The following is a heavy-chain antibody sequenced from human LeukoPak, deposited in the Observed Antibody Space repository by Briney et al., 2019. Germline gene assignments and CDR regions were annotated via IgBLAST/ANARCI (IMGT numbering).Heavy chain of an antibody. Sequence: GGSLRLSCAASGFTFSSYAMHWVRQAPGKGLEWVAVISYDGSNKYYADSVKGRFTISRDNSKNTLYLQMNSLRAEDTAVYYCAKDGKSITIFGVVIPPGRSSRYYYGMDVWGQGTTVTVSS. CDR1: GFTFSSYA. CDR3: AKDGKSITIFGVVIPPGRSSRYYYGMDV. V-gene: IGHV3-30*04. J-gene: IGHJ6*02. CDR2: ISYDGSNK. D-gene: IGHD3-3*01.